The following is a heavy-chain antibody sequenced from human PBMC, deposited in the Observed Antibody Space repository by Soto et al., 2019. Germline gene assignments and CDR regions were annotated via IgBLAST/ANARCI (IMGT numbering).Heavy chain of an antibody. CDR1: GYTFTSYY. Sequence: ASVKVSCKASGYTFTSYYMHWVRQAPGQGLEWMGIINPSGGNTNYAQKLQGRVTMTTDTSTSTAYMELRSLRSDDTAVYYCARDIWESFDYGSGSYPYYYGMDVWGQGTTVTVSS. V-gene: IGHV1-46*01. J-gene: IGHJ6*02. D-gene: IGHD3-10*01. CDR3: ARDIWESFDYGSGSYPYYYGMDV. CDR2: INPSGGNT.